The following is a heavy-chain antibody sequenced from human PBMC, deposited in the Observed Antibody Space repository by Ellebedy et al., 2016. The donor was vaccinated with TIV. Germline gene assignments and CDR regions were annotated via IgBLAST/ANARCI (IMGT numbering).Heavy chain of an antibody. V-gene: IGHV1-2*02. CDR2: INPNSGGT. CDR1: GYTFTGYY. J-gene: IGHJ4*02. CDR3: ARVEIAVAGSFDY. Sequence: ASVKVSCXASGYTFTGYYMHWVRQAPGQGLEWMGWINPNSGGTNYAQKFQGRVTMTRDTSTSTAYMELRSLRSDDTAVYYCARVEIAVAGSFDYWGQGTLVTVSS. D-gene: IGHD6-19*01.